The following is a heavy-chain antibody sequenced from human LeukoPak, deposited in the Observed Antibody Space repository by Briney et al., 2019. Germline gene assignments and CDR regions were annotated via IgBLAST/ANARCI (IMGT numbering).Heavy chain of an antibody. CDR3: AGTGRGDWFDP. CDR2: ISSSGNTI. CDR1: EFTFTSYE. J-gene: IGHJ5*02. Sequence: GGSLRLSCAASEFTFTSYELNWVRQAPGKGLEWVSYISSSGNTISYADSVKGRFTISRDNAKNSLYLQVISLRAEDTAVYYCAGTGRGDWFDPWGQGTLVTVSS. D-gene: IGHD1-1*01. V-gene: IGHV3-48*03.